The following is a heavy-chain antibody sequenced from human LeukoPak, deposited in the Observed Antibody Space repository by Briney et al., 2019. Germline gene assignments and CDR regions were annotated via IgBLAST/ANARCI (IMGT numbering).Heavy chain of an antibody. CDR2: INPGGGST. V-gene: IGHV1-46*01. J-gene: IGHJ4*02. D-gene: IGHD2-8*02. Sequence: ASVKVSCKTSGYTFSNYYIHWVRQAPGQGLEWMGIINPGGGSTSYAQKFQDRVTMTGDTSTSIVYMELSSLTSEDTAVYYCARGKPLLGYFDNWGQGTLVTVSS. CDR3: ARGKPLLGYFDN. CDR1: GYTFSNYY.